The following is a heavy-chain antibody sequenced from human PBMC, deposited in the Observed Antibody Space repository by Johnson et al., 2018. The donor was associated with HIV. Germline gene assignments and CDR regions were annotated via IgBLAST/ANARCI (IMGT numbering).Heavy chain of an antibody. D-gene: IGHD5-18*01. V-gene: IGHV3-NL1*01. CDR1: GFTFSDYA. CDR3: AKEQPARAFDI. CDR2: IGTAGDT. J-gene: IGHJ3*02. Sequence: VQLVESGGNVFQPGSSLRLSCAASGFTFSDYAMHWVRQAPGKGLEWVSAIGTAGDTYYADYVKGRFTIPRDNSKNTLYLQMNSLRAEDTAVYYCAKEQPARAFDIWGQGTMVTVSS.